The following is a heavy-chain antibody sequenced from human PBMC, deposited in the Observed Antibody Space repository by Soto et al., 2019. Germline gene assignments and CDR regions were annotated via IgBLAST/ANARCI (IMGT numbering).Heavy chain of an antibody. CDR3: ARGKGTSVYYYYGMDV. CDR2: IYYSGST. J-gene: IGHJ6*02. CDR1: GGSISSGDYY. D-gene: IGHD2-2*01. V-gene: IGHV4-30-4*01. Sequence: PSETLSLTCTVSGGSISSGDYYWSWIRQPPGKGLEWIGYIYYSGSTYYNPSLKSRVTISVDTSKNQFSLRLSSVTAADTAVYYCARGKGTSVYYYYGMDVWGQRTTVTVSS.